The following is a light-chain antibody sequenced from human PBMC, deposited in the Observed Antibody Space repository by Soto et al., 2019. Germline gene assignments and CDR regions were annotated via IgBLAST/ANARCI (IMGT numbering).Light chain of an antibody. CDR3: SSYTCSSSFYV. Sequence: QSALTQPASVSGSPGQSITISCTGTSSDVGGYNYVSWYQHHPGKAPKLMIYEVSNRPSGVSNRFSGSKSGNTASLTISGLQAEDEADYYCSSYTCSSSFYVFGTGTQLTVL. V-gene: IGLV2-14*01. J-gene: IGLJ1*01. CDR1: SSDVGGYNY. CDR2: EVS.